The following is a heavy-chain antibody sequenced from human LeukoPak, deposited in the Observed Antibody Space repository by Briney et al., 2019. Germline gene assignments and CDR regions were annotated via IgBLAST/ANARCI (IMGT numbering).Heavy chain of an antibody. CDR2: ISSSSSYI. Sequence: GGSLRLSCAASGFTFSSYSMNWVRQAPGKGLEWVSSISSSSSYIYYADSVKGRFTISRDNAKNSLYLQMNSLRAEDTAVYYCARDQDDYDRSGRSDYWGQGTLVTVSS. V-gene: IGHV3-21*04. CDR3: ARDQDDYDRSGRSDY. J-gene: IGHJ4*02. CDR1: GFTFSSYS. D-gene: IGHD3-22*01.